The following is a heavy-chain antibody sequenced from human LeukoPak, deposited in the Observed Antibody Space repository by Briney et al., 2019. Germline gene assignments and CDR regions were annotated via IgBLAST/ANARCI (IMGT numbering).Heavy chain of an antibody. CDR2: ISYDGTNE. J-gene: IGHJ4*02. CDR3: AKGADTVVDINFFDF. D-gene: IGHD3-22*01. CDR1: GFTFSSHG. V-gene: IGHV3-30*18. Sequence: GKSLRLSCTASGFTFSSHGMHWVRQAPGKGLEWVALISYDGTNENYADSVKGRFTISRDNSKNTVYLELNSLRREDTAVYHCAKGADTVVDINFFDFWGQGTLVTVSS.